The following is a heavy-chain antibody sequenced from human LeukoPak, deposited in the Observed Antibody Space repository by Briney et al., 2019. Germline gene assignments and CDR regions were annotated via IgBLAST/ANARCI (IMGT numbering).Heavy chain of an antibody. Sequence: RASETLSLTCAVSGYSISSGNCWGWIRQSPGKGLEWIGNIYHSGSTYYNPSLKSRVTISIDTSKNQFFLKLSSVTAADTAVYYCARVRSSWYQFDYWGQGTLVTVSS. D-gene: IGHD6-13*01. CDR1: GYSISSGNC. J-gene: IGHJ4*02. CDR2: IYHSGST. V-gene: IGHV4-38-2*01. CDR3: ARVRSSWYQFDY.